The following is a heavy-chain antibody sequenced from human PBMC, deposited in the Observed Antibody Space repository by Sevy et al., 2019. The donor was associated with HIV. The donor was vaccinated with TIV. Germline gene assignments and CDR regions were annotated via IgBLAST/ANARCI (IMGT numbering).Heavy chain of an antibody. CDR2: INWNGGST. D-gene: IGHD3-22*01. CDR3: AKVLNPALESMMEVTVRSLKGFDV. CDR1: GFTFDDYG. J-gene: IGHJ3*01. Sequence: GGSLRLSCAASGFTFDDYGMSWVRQAPGKGLEWVSGINWNGGSTGYADSVKGRFTISRDNAKNSLYLQMNSLRADDTAVYYCAKVLNPALESMMEVTVRSLKGFDVWGQGTMVTVSS. V-gene: IGHV3-20*04.